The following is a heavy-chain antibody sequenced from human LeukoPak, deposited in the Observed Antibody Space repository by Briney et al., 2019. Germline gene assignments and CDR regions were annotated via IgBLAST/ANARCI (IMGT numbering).Heavy chain of an antibody. D-gene: IGHD3-22*01. CDR3: AKDRRDYYDSTGYLDY. V-gene: IGHV3-23*01. J-gene: IGHJ4*02. CDR2: ISGSGGST. CDR1: GFTFSSYA. Sequence: GGSLRLSCAASGFTFSSYAMSWVRQAPGKGLEWVSAISGSGGSTYYADSVKGRFTISRGNSKNTLYLQMNSLRAEDTAVYYCAKDRRDYYDSTGYLDYWGQGTLVTVSS.